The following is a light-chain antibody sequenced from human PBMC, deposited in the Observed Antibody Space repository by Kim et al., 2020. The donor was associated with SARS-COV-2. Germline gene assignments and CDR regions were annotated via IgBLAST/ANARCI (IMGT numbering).Light chain of an antibody. V-gene: IGLV1-40*01. CDR3: QSYDTSLSGSV. Sequence: QSVLTQPPSVSGAPGQRVTISCTGSSSNIGGGYDVHWYQQVPGTAPKLLIYGNINRPSGVPDRFSGSKSGTSASLAITGLQAEDEADYYCQSYDTSLSGSVFGGGTKLTVL. CDR1: SSNIGGGYD. CDR2: GNI. J-gene: IGLJ3*02.